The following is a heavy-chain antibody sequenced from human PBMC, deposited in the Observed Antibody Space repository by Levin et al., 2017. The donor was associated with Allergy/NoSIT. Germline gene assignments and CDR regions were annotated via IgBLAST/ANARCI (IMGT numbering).Heavy chain of an antibody. D-gene: IGHD2-21*02. J-gene: IGHJ4*02. CDR2: ITPIFGTP. CDR3: AREVTAIEGVYFDY. V-gene: IGHV1-69*13. CDR1: GGTFSSDA. Sequence: PRASVKVSCKASGGTFSSDAVSWVRQAPGQGLEWMGGITPIFGTPNYAQKFQGRVTITADESTSTAYMDLNSLRSEDTAVYYCAREVTAIEGVYFDYWDQGTLVTVSS.